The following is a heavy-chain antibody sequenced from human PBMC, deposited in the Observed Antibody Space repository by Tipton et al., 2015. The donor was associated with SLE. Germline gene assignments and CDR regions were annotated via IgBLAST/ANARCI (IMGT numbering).Heavy chain of an antibody. D-gene: IGHD6-13*01. CDR2: ISSNGVST. CDR3: ARDLSAALDS. Sequence: SLRLSCAASGFTLSSYAMHWVRQAPGKGLEYVSAISSNGVSTYYADSVKGRFTISRDISKNTLYLQMGSLRPEDMAVYYCARDLSAALDSWGQGTLVTVSS. V-gene: IGHV3-64*02. J-gene: IGHJ4*02. CDR1: GFTLSSYA.